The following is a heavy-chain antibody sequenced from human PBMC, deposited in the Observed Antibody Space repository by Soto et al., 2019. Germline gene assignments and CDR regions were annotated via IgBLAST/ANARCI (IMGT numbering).Heavy chain of an antibody. CDR2: ISSSGSTI. V-gene: IGHV3-48*03. J-gene: IGHJ4*02. D-gene: IGHD2-15*01. CDR3: ARALGYCRGGSCYLVY. CDR1: GFTFSSYE. Sequence: GGSLRLSCAASGFTFSSYEMNWVRQAPGKGLEWVSYISSSGSTIYYADSVKGRFTISRDNAKNSLYLQMNSLRAEDTAVYYCARALGYCRGGSCYLVYWGQGSLVTVSS.